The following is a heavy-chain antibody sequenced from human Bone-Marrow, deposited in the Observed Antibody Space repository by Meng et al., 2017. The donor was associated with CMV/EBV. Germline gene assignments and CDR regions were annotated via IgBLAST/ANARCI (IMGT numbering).Heavy chain of an antibody. Sequence: GESLKISCAASGFTFSSYGMHWVRQAPGKGLEWVAFIRYDGSNKYYADSVKGRFTISRDNSKNTLYLQMNSLRAEDTAVYYCARGTIRDYWGQGTLVTVPS. CDR3: ARGTIRDY. V-gene: IGHV3-30*02. J-gene: IGHJ4*02. CDR2: IRYDGSNK. CDR1: GFTFSSYG. D-gene: IGHD2-2*01.